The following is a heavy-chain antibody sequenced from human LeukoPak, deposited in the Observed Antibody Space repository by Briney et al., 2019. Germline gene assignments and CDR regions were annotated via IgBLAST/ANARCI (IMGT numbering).Heavy chain of an antibody. CDR2: IYHSGST. CDR1: GYSISSGHY. CDR3: ARVASRYFDRLLSAPSSAYYYYYMDV. V-gene: IGHV4-38-2*02. Sequence: SETLSLTCTVSGYSISSGHYWGWIPQPPGKGLEWSGSIYHSGSTHYHPSLTSRVTITVDTSKHQFSLKLSSVTAADTAVYYCARVASRYFDRLLSAPSSAYYYYYMDVWGKGTTVTVSS. D-gene: IGHD3-9*01. J-gene: IGHJ6*03.